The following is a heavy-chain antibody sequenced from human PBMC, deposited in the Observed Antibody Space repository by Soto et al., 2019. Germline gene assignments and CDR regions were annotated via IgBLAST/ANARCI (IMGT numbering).Heavy chain of an antibody. CDR1: GYTFTSYA. D-gene: IGHD3-3*01. V-gene: IGHV1-3*01. J-gene: IGHJ6*03. Sequence: ASVKVSCKASGYTFTSYAMHWVLQAPGQRLEWMGWINAGNGNTKYSQKFQGRVTITRDTSASTAYMELSSLRSEDTAVYYCARDTIFGVVTSYYYYYMDVWGKGTTVTVSS. CDR2: INAGNGNT. CDR3: ARDTIFGVVTSYYYYYMDV.